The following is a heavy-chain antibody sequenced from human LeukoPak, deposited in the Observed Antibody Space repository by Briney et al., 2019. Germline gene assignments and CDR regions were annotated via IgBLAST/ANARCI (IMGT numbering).Heavy chain of an antibody. CDR1: GFTFGDYF. CDR3: TRDLWDRGGGSPDS. Sequence: PGGSLSLSCTAYGFTFGDYFMSWFRQAPGKGLEWGGLIRGKAYGGTTEYAATLRGRFTISRDDSESIAYLQMNSLKTEDTAVYYCTRDLWDRGGGSPDSWGQGTLVTVSS. J-gene: IGHJ4*02. D-gene: IGHD3-10*01. V-gene: IGHV3-49*03. CDR2: IRGKAYGGTT.